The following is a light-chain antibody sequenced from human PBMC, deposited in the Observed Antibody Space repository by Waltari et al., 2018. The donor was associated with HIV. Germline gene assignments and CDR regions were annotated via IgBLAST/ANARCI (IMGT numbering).Light chain of an antibody. Sequence: QSALTQPTSVSGSPAQSITISCTGTSSDVGGYNYVSWYQQHPGKAPKLIIYDVSKRPSGVSNRFSGSKSGNTASLTISGLQAEDEADYYCCSYAGSSTHVVFGGGTKLTVL. CDR3: CSYAGSSTHVV. CDR2: DVS. CDR1: SSDVGGYNY. V-gene: IGLV2-23*02. J-gene: IGLJ2*01.